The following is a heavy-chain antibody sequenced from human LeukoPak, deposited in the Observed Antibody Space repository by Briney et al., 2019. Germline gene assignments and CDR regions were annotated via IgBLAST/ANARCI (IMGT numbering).Heavy chain of an antibody. Sequence: GGSLRLSCAASGFSFSSFAMTWVRQAPGKGLEWVSSITGGHYPTYNTDSVKGRFTISRDNSKNTLYLQMNSLRADDTAVYYCTKDPNGDYVGAFELWGQGTLVTVYS. V-gene: IGHV3-23*01. J-gene: IGHJ5*02. CDR2: ITGGHYPT. D-gene: IGHD4-17*01. CDR3: TKDPNGDYVGAFEL. CDR1: GFSFSSFA.